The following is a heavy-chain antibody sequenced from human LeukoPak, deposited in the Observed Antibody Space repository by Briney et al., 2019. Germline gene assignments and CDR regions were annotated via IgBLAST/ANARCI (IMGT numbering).Heavy chain of an antibody. CDR3: ATGYTTGSDY. CDR2: IYYTGAT. V-gene: IGHV4-39*01. J-gene: IGHJ4*02. D-gene: IGHD1-1*01. CDR1: GGSISTDHYY. Sequence: PSETLSLTCTVSGGSISTDHYYWAWTRQPPGKGLEWVASIYYTGATYYNLSLKSRLTISIDTSNNQFSLTLSSVRAADTAVYYCATGYTTGSDYWGQGTLVTVSS.